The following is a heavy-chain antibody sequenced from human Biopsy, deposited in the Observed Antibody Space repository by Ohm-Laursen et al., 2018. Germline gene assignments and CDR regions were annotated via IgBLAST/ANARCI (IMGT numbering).Heavy chain of an antibody. J-gene: IGHJ4*02. D-gene: IGHD1-1*01. Sequence: GSLRLSCAASGFTFSRYWMTWVRQAPGKGLEWVSSIRSGGDYMFYADSVKGRFTISRDNAKNSLYLQMNSLRAEDTAVYYCARDQRGPSLLEAKLTPNYFDYWGRGSLVTVSS. V-gene: IGHV3-21*01. CDR3: ARDQRGPSLLEAKLTPNYFDY. CDR2: IRSGGDYM. CDR1: GFTFSRYW.